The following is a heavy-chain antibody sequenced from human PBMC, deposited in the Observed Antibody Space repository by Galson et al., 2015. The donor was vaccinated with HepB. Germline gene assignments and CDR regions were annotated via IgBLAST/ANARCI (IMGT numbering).Heavy chain of an antibody. Sequence: SLRLSCAASGFTFSTYGMHWVRQAPGKGLVWVSQINSDGSSTTYADSVKGRFTNSRDNAKNTLYLQMNSLRAEDTAVYYCAKEVEAIDCSSTSCYIHNWFDPWGQGTLVTVSS. CDR2: INSDGSST. J-gene: IGHJ5*02. CDR3: AKEVEAIDCSSTSCYIHNWFDP. CDR1: GFTFSTYG. V-gene: IGHV3-74*01. D-gene: IGHD2-2*02.